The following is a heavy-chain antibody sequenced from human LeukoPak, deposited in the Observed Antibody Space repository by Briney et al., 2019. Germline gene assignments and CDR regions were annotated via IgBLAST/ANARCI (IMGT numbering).Heavy chain of an antibody. V-gene: IGHV3-23*01. D-gene: IGHD3-16*01. CDR3: AKLWGQSPYYYYMDV. Sequence: GGSLRLSCAASGVTFSNYGMSWVRQAPGKGLEWVAVTSGSGGSSGNTYYADCVKSRVAISRDNSKNTLYLQMNSLRAADTAVYYCAKLWGQSPYYYYMDVWGKGTTVTVSS. J-gene: IGHJ6*03. CDR1: GVTFSNYG. CDR2: TSGSGGSSGNT.